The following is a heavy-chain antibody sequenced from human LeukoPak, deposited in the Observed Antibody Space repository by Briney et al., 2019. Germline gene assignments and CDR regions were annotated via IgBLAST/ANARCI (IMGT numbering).Heavy chain of an antibody. CDR2: ISSSSSYI. CDR3: AKDGDGRYYAPFDY. J-gene: IGHJ4*02. V-gene: IGHV3-21*01. D-gene: IGHD3-10*01. CDR1: GFTFSSYS. Sequence: PGGSLRLSCAASGFTFSSYSMKWVRQAPGKGLEWVSFISSSSSYIYYADSVKGRFTISRDNAKNSLYLQMNSLKADDTAVYYCAKDGDGRYYAPFDYWGQGTLVTVSS.